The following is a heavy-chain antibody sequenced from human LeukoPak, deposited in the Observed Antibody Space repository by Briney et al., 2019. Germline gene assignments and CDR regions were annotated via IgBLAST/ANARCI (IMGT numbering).Heavy chain of an antibody. J-gene: IGHJ4*02. D-gene: IGHD1-26*01. V-gene: IGHV3-21*01. CDR2: ISSSITYI. Sequence: GGSLRLSCAASGFTFSSYTMNWVRQAPGKGLEWVSSISSSITYIHYADSVKCRFIISRDNAKNSLYLQMNSLRAEDTSVYYCARDRSPGGGATHFDNWGQGTLVTVSS. CDR3: ARDRSPGGGATHFDN. CDR1: GFTFSSYT.